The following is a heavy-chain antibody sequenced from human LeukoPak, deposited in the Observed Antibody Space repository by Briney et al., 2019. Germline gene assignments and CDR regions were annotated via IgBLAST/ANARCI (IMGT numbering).Heavy chain of an antibody. J-gene: IGHJ4*02. Sequence: GASVKVSCKTSGYSFTSQDMHWVRQAPGQSLEWMGCINPGNGDTKYSQEFQGRVTITRDTSATTAYMELSSLRSDDMAVYYCTLYNYWGQGTLVTASS. D-gene: IGHD2-2*02. CDR2: INPGNGDT. V-gene: IGHV1-3*03. CDR1: GYSFTSQD. CDR3: TLYNY.